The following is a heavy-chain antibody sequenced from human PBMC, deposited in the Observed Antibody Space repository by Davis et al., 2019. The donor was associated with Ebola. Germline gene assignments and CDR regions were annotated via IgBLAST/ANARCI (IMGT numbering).Heavy chain of an antibody. V-gene: IGHV3-7*01. Sequence: GGSLRLSCAASGFSISSYCMSWVRQAPAKALEWVAIIHPPASQINYVDSVRGRFTISRDNAKNALYLQMNSLRAEDTAVYYCAKGILDFWSGYYLDYWGQGTLVTVSS. CDR1: GFSISSYC. CDR2: IHPPASQI. D-gene: IGHD3-3*01. J-gene: IGHJ4*02. CDR3: AKGILDFWSGYYLDY.